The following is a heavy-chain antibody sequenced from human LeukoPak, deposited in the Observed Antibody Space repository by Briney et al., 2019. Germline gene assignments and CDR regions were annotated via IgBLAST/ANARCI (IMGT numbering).Heavy chain of an antibody. J-gene: IGHJ3*01. CDR3: AHSKRGGGYYINAFAV. D-gene: IGHD1-26*01. CDR1: GASTRAYY. V-gene: IGHV4-59*01. CDR2: SYSGGNA. Sequence: SETLSLICTVSGASTRAYYWSWIRQPPGKGLEWIGYSYSGGNANYNPSLKSRVTISIDTSENQFSLRLTSVTAADTAVYFCAHSKRGGGYYINAFAVWGQGALVTISS.